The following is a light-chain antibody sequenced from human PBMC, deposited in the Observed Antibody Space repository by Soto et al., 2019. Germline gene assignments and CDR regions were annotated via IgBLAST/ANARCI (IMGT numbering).Light chain of an antibody. CDR1: QSLRHHNGYNY. CDR2: LGS. V-gene: IGKV2-28*01. Sequence: DIVMTQSPLSLPVTPGEPASISCRSSQSLRHHNGYNYLAWYLQKPGQSPQVLIYLGSNRAYGVTDRVSGSGSGTVFTLKISRLEAEDVGVYYCIQTLQAPYSFGQGTKLEIK. J-gene: IGKJ2*01. CDR3: IQTLQAPYS.